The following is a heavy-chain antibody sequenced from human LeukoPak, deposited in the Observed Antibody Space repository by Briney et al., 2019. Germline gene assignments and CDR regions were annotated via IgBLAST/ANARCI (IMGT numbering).Heavy chain of an antibody. D-gene: IGHD6-19*01. V-gene: IGHV4-4*07. Sequence: SETLSLTCTVSGGSISSYYWSWIRQPAGKGLEWIGRIYTSGSTNYNPSLKSRVTMSVDTSKNQFSLKLSSVTAADTAVYYCARVVAGYSSGLSLYWYFDLWGRGTLVTVSS. CDR2: IYTSGST. CDR3: ARVVAGYSSGLSLYWYFDL. J-gene: IGHJ2*01. CDR1: GGSISSYY.